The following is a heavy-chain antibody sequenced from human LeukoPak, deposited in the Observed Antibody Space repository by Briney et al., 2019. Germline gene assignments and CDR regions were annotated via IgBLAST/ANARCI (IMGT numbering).Heavy chain of an antibody. CDR1: SGPVSTYY. V-gene: IGHV4-59*08. J-gene: IGHJ3*02. Sequence: SETLSLTCTAPSGPVSTYYWSWLRQPPGKGLEWIGYIYYSGSSNYNPSLKSRVTISVDTSKNQFSLKLSSVTAADTAVYYCAKHGGQVTNDAFDIWGQGTMVTVSS. CDR2: IYYSGSS. CDR3: AKHGGQVTNDAFDI. D-gene: IGHD3-16*01.